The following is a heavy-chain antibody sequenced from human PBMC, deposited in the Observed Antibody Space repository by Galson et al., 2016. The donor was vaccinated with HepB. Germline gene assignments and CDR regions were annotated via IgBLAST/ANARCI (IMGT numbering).Heavy chain of an antibody. V-gene: IGHV3-30-3*01. J-gene: IGHJ6*02. CDR1: GFTFSSYD. D-gene: IGHD2-2*01. Sequence: SLRLSCAASGFTFSSYDMHWVRQAPGKGLEWVAVISYDGSNKYYADSVKGRFTISRDNSKNTLYLQMNSLRAEDTAVYYCAREVVPAANGYYYYCGMDVWGQGTTVTVSS. CDR3: AREVVPAANGYYYYCGMDV. CDR2: ISYDGSNK.